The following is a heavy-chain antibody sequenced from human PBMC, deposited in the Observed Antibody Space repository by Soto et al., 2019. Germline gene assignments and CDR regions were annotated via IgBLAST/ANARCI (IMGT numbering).Heavy chain of an antibody. Sequence: GGSLRLSCAASGFTFSSYGMHWVRQAPGKGLEWVAVISYDGSNKYYADSVKGRFTISRDNSKNTLYLQMNSLRAEDTAVYYCAKDRAGLWFGERDLYFDYWGQGTLVTVSS. D-gene: IGHD3-10*01. CDR2: ISYDGSNK. J-gene: IGHJ4*02. CDR1: GFTFSSYG. V-gene: IGHV3-30*18. CDR3: AKDRAGLWFGERDLYFDY.